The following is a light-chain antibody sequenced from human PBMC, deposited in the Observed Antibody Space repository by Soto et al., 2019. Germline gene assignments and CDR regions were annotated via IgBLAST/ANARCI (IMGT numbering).Light chain of an antibody. CDR1: QDISGW. J-gene: IGKJ1*01. CDR3: QQANSFPWT. Sequence: DIQMTQSPSSVSASVGDRVTITCRASQDISGWLAWFQQKPGKPPNLLIYAASILQSGVPSRFSGSGSGTDFTLTITYLQPEDFATYYCQQANSFPWTFGQGTKVEL. CDR2: AAS. V-gene: IGKV1D-12*01.